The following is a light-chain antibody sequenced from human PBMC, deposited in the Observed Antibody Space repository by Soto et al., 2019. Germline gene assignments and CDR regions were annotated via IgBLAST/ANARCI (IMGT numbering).Light chain of an antibody. V-gene: IGKV3-15*01. CDR2: AAS. J-gene: IGKJ1*01. Sequence: EIVMTQSPATLSVSPGERATLSCRASQSVSSNLAWYQQKLGQAPRLLIYAASTRVTGTPARFSGSGSGTELTLTISSLQSEDFAVYYCQQYNNWPRTFGQGTKVDIK. CDR1: QSVSSN. CDR3: QQYNNWPRT.